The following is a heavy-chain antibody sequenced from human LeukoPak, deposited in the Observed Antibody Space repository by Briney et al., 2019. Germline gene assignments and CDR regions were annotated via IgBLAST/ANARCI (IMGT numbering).Heavy chain of an antibody. CDR1: GFTFSSYA. J-gene: IGHJ6*02. V-gene: IGHV3-23*01. CDR3: AKDAGTGWYQYYYGMDV. Sequence: PGGSLRLSCAASGFTFSSYAMSWVRQAPGKGLEWVSAISGSGGSTYYADSVKGRFTISRDNFKNTLYLQMNSLRAEDTAVYYCAKDAGTGWYQYYYGMDVWGQGTTVTVSS. CDR2: ISGSGGST. D-gene: IGHD6-19*01.